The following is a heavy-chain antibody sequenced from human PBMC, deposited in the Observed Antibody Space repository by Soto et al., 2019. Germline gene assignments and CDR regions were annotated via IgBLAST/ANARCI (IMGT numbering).Heavy chain of an antibody. CDR1: GGSISSSNW. Sequence: QVQLQESGPGLVKPSGTLSLTCAVSGGSISSSNWWSWVRQPPGKGLEWIGEMYHSGSTNYNPSLKRRDTLSVHKTQNQFSLKLSSVIAADTAVYYCARVSGSYCYGMDVWGQGTTVTVSS. CDR3: ARVSGSYCYGMDV. J-gene: IGHJ6*02. V-gene: IGHV4-4*02. CDR2: MYHSGST. D-gene: IGHD1-26*01.